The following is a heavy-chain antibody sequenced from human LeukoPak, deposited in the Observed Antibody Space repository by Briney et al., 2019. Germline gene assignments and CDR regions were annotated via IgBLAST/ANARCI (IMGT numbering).Heavy chain of an antibody. D-gene: IGHD1-1*01. CDR1: GFTFSSHA. J-gene: IGHJ4*02. Sequence: GGSLRLSCAASGFTFSSHAMSWVRQAPGKGLEWVSTISVSGGSTYYADSVKGRFTISRDNSKNTLYLQMNSLRAEDTAVCYCANLIAGYFDYWGQGTLVTVSS. CDR3: ANLIAGYFDY. V-gene: IGHV3-23*01. CDR2: ISVSGGST.